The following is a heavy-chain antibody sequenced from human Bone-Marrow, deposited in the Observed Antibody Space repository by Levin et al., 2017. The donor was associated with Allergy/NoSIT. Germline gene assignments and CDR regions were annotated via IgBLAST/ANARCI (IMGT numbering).Heavy chain of an antibody. CDR1: GFIFGDYA. Sequence: GGSLRLSCAASGFIFGDYAMHWVRQIPAKGLEWVAFISYDGSITDYADSVKGRFAISRDTSTDTASLQMNTLRSDDAGVDYCAKERHSSGSSDAFDIWGHGSAATVSS. D-gene: IGHD3-10*01. V-gene: IGHV3-30*18. J-gene: IGHJ3*02. CDR2: ISYDGSIT. CDR3: AKERHSSGSSDAFDI.